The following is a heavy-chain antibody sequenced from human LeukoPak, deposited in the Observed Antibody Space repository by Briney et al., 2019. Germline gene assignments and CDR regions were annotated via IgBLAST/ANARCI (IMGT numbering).Heavy chain of an antibody. J-gene: IGHJ5*02. D-gene: IGHD2-2*01. CDR3: AREDCSSTSCYAGNWFDP. CDR2: IYTSGST. CDR1: GGSFSSYY. Sequence: SETLSLTCAVYGGSFSSYYWSWIRQPAGKGLEWIGRIYTSGSTNYNPSLKSRVTMSVDTSKNQFSLKLSSVTAADTAVYYCAREDCSSTSCYAGNWFDPWGQGTLVTVSS. V-gene: IGHV4-4*07.